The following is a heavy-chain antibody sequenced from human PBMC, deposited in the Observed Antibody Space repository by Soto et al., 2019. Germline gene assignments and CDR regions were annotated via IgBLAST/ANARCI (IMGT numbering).Heavy chain of an antibody. CDR2: ISYDENNK. J-gene: IGHJ4*02. CDR3: AKVLTGDLDY. Sequence: GGSLRLSCAASGFTFSSYCINWVRQAPGKGLEWVAVISYDENNKYYADSVKGRFTISRDNSKNTLYLQMNSLRAEDTAVYYCAKVLTGDLDYWGQGTLVNAPQ. V-gene: IGHV3-30*18. CDR1: GFTFSSYC. D-gene: IGHD7-27*01.